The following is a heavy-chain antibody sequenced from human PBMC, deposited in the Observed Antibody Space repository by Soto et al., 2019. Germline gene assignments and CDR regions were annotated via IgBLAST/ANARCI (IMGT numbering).Heavy chain of an antibody. Sequence: PGGSLRLSCAASGFRFSSYAMTWVRQAPGKGLEWVSVISGSGYTTHYADSVKGRFTISRDSSTNTMFLQMNSLRAEDTALYYCAKHSGDFFYYDHDVRGQGTTVTVSS. CDR2: ISGSGYTT. J-gene: IGHJ6*02. V-gene: IGHV3-23*01. D-gene: IGHD4-17*01. CDR1: GFRFSSYA. CDR3: AKHSGDFFYYDHDV.